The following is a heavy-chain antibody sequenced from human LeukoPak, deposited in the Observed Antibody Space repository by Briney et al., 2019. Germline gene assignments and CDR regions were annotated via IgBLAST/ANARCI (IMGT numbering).Heavy chain of an antibody. V-gene: IGHV3-48*01. CDR1: GFTFSDYS. Sequence: PGGPLRLSCEASGFTFSDYSMNGVRKAPGKGREWVSYISSSGDAIYYADSVKGRFTISRDNDKKSLFLQMNSLGAEDAAIYYCAREIPGRIAADCWGQGTLVTVSS. D-gene: IGHD2-15*01. CDR2: ISSSGDAI. CDR3: AREIPGRIAADC. J-gene: IGHJ4*02.